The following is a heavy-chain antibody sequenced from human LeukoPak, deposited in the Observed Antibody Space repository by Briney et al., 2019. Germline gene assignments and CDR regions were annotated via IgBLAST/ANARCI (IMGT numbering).Heavy chain of an antibody. Sequence: AGGSLRLSCAASAFTFRPYAMIWVRQAPGKGLEWVSYISSSGSTIYYADSVKGRFTISRDNAKNSLYLQMNSLRAEDTAVYYCAREPGIRGNYFDYWGQGTLVTVSS. D-gene: IGHD1-26*01. V-gene: IGHV3-11*01. CDR3: AREPGIRGNYFDY. J-gene: IGHJ4*02. CDR2: ISSSGSTI. CDR1: AFTFRPYA.